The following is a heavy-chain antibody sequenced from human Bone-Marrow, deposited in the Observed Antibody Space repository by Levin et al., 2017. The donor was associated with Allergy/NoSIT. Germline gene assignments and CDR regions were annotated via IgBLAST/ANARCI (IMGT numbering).Heavy chain of an antibody. D-gene: IGHD2-15*01. CDR2: INWNGGST. Sequence: GESLKISCAASGFTFDDYGMSWVRQAPGKGLEWVSGINWNGGSTGYADSVKGRFTISRDNAKNSLYLQMNSLRAEDTALYHCARGRGCKSGGSCYTSYYYYYMDVWGKGTTVTVSS. CDR3: ARGRGCKSGGSCYTSYYYYYMDV. CDR1: GFTFDDYG. J-gene: IGHJ6*03. V-gene: IGHV3-20*01.